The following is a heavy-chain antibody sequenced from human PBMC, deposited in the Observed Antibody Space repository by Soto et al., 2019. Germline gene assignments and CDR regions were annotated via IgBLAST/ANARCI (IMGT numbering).Heavy chain of an antibody. CDR1: GFTFSSYA. V-gene: IGHV3-30-3*01. D-gene: IGHD3-3*01. CDR3: ARGSSFWSGYYKDYGMDV. J-gene: IGHJ6*02. Sequence: GGSLRLSCAASGFTFSSYAMHWVRQAPGKGLEWVAVISYDGSNKYYADSAKGRFTISRDNSKNTLYLQMNSLRAEDTAVYYCARGSSFWSGYYKDYGMDVWGQGTTVTVSS. CDR2: ISYDGSNK.